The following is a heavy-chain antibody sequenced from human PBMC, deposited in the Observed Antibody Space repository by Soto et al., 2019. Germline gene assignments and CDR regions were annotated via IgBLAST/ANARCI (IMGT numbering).Heavy chain of an antibody. CDR3: AKLVIGYCSGNTCDDY. J-gene: IGHJ4*02. CDR2: ISYDSSNK. D-gene: IGHD2-15*01. CDR1: GFTFSYG. Sequence: QVQLVESGGGVVQPGRSLRLSCAASGFTFSYGIHWLRQAPGKGLEWVAYISYDSSNKFYGDSVKGRFTISRDNSKNTQFLQMNSLRAEDTAVYYCAKLVIGYCSGNTCDDYWGQGTLVAVSS. V-gene: IGHV3-30*18.